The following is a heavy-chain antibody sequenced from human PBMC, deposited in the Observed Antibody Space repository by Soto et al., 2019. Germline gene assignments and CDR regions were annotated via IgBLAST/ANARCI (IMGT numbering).Heavy chain of an antibody. V-gene: IGHV3-30*18. CDR2: ISYDGRNK. J-gene: IGHJ4*02. D-gene: IGHD5-18*01. CDR1: GFTFSSYG. Sequence: QVQLVESGGGVVQPGRSLRLSCAASGFTFSSYGMHCGRQAPGKGLEWVAVISYDGRNKYYADSVKGRFTISRDKSKNTLYLQMNSLRAEDTAVYYCAKAHVAVYSYGPYYFDYWGQGTLVTVSS. CDR3: AKAHVAVYSYGPYYFDY.